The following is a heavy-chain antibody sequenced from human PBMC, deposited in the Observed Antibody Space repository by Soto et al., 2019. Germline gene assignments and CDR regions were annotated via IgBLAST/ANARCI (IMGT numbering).Heavy chain of an antibody. CDR1: GFIFTDAW. Sequence: EVQLVESGGGLVKPGGSLRLSCAASGFIFTDAWMNWVRQAPGKGLEWVGRIKSKSAGGTTEYAAPVKGRFIISRDDSKNMLYLQMNSLKIDDTAVYYCTTGWSSTDYWGQGTLVTVYS. CDR2: IKSKSAGGTT. CDR3: TTGWSSTDY. V-gene: IGHV3-15*01. D-gene: IGHD6-13*01. J-gene: IGHJ4*02.